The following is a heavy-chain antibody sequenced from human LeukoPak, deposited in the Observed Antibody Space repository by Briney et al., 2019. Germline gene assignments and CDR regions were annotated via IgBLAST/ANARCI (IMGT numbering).Heavy chain of an antibody. J-gene: IGHJ4*02. V-gene: IGHV1-2*02. CDR1: GYTFTGYY. CDR2: INPNSGGT. Sequence: ASVKVSCKASGYTFTGYYLHWVRQAPGQGLEWMGWINPNSGGTNYAQNFQGRVTMTRDTSISTAYMELSRLRSEDTAVYYCARGALYSVSYKSYFDYWGQGTLVSVSS. D-gene: IGHD1-26*01. CDR3: ARGALYSVSYKSYFDY.